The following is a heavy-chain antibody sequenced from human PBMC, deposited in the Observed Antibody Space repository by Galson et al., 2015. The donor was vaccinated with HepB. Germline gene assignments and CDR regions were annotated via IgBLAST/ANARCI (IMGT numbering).Heavy chain of an antibody. Sequence: SLRLSCAASGFTFSDYYMSWIRQAPGKGLEWVSHISSSSSYTNYADSVKGRFTISRDNAKNSLYLQMNSLRAEDTAVYYCARRAGDHDAFDIWGQGTMVTVSS. D-gene: IGHD7-27*01. CDR2: ISSSSSYT. CDR3: ARRAGDHDAFDI. V-gene: IGHV3-11*06. J-gene: IGHJ3*02. CDR1: GFTFSDYY.